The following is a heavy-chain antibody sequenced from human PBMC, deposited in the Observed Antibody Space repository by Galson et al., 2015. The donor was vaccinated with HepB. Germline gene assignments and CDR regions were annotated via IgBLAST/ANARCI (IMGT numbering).Heavy chain of an antibody. V-gene: IGHV3-30*18. CDR2: ISYDGSNK. CDR3: AKPRDRYDSSGYYLDAFDI. Sequence: SLRLSCAASGFTFSSYGMHWVRQALGKGLEWVAVISYDGSNKYYADSVKGRFTISRDNSKNTLYLQMNSLRAEDTAVYYCAKPRDRYDSSGYYLDAFDIWGQGTMVTVSS. CDR1: GFTFSSYG. J-gene: IGHJ3*02. D-gene: IGHD3-22*01.